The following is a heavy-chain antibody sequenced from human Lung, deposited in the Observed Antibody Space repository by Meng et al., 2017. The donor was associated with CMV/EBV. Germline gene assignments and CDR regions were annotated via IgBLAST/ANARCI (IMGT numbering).Heavy chain of an antibody. Sequence: QGRFGEPGPDLVKPPEPLSLPCAVSGDSITNHNWWAWVRQPPGKGLEWIGEIPHRGSSAYNPSLKSRVSMSIDKSKNQFSLKLTSVTAADTAVYHCLRRSGGSVWGQGTLVTVSS. CDR2: IPHRGSS. D-gene: IGHD3-10*01. J-gene: IGHJ1*01. V-gene: IGHV4-4*03. CDR3: LRRSGGSV. CDR1: GDSITNHNW.